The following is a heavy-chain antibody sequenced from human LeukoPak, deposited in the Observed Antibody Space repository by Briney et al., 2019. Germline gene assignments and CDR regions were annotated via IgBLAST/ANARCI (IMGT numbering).Heavy chain of an antibody. V-gene: IGHV1-18*01. CDR3: ARLRCLTCHFDY. D-gene: IGHD4-17*01. J-gene: IGHJ4*02. Sequence: GASVKVSCKASGYTFTSYGISWVRQAAGQGREGMGWISAYNGNTNYAQKLQGRVTMTTDTSTSTAYMELRSLRSDDTAMYYCARLRCLTCHFDYWGQGTLVTVSS. CDR1: GYTFTSYG. CDR2: ISAYNGNT.